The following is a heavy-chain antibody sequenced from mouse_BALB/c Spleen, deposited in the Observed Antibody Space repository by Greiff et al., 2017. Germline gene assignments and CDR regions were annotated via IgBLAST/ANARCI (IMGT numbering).Heavy chain of an antibody. D-gene: IGHD1-2*01. V-gene: IGHV3-8*02. CDR3: ARKDGPYGGFAY. CDR1: GDSITSGY. J-gene: IGHJ3*01. Sequence: VQLKQSGPSLVKPSQTLSLTCSVTGDSITSGYWNWIRKFPGNKLEYMGYISYSGSTYYNPSLKSRISITRDTSKNQYYLQLNSVTTEDTATYYCARKDGPYGGFAYWGQGTLVTVSA. CDR2: ISYSGST.